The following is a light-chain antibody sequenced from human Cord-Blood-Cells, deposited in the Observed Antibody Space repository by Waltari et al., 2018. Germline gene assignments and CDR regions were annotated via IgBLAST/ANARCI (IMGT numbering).Light chain of an antibody. CDR2: GAS. CDR1: QSVSSN. Sequence: EIVMTQSPATLSVSPGERATLSCRASQSVSSNLAWYQQKPGQAPRPLINGASTRATGIPARFSGSGSGTEFTLTISSLQSEDFAVYYCQQYNNWPPRTFGGGTKVEIK. CDR3: QQYNNWPPRT. J-gene: IGKJ4*01. V-gene: IGKV3D-15*01.